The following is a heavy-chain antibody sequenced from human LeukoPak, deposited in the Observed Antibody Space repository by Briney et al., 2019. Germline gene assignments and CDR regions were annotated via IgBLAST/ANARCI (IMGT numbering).Heavy chain of an antibody. V-gene: IGHV1-8*03. Sequence: ASVKVSCKASGYTFTSYDINWVRQATGQGLEWMGWMNPNSGNTGYAQKFQGRVTITRNTSISTAYMELSSLRSEGTAVYYCARAPTFGVAPRSMDVWGKGTTVTVSS. CDR2: MNPNSGNT. CDR3: ARAPTFGVAPRSMDV. D-gene: IGHD3-3*01. J-gene: IGHJ6*03. CDR1: GYTFTSYD.